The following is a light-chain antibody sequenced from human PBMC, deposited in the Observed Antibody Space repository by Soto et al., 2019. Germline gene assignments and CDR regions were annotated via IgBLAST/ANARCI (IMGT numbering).Light chain of an antibody. CDR1: SSNIGKNY. J-gene: IGLJ2*01. CDR2: EDH. Sequence: QSVLTQSPSVSAAPGQKVTISCSGGSSNIGKNYVSWYQHLPGSAPKLLIYEDHERPSGIPDRFSGSKSATSATLDFTGLQTGDEGDYYCGTWDSDLNAGVFGGGTKVTVL. V-gene: IGLV1-51*02. CDR3: GTWDSDLNAGV.